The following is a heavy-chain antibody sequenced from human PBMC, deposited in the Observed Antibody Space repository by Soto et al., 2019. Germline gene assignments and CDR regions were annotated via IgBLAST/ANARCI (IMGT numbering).Heavy chain of an antibody. CDR2: ISGSVVST. J-gene: IGHJ4*02. D-gene: IGHD5-18*01. CDR1: GFTFSSYA. V-gene: IGHV3-23*01. Sequence: GGSLRLSCAGSGFTFSSYAMNWVRQAPGKGLEWVSGISGSVVSTYYADSVRGRFTISRDNSKNTLFLHMNSLRAEDTAVYYCAKDHKPGGGYSYASDHWGQGALVTVSS. CDR3: AKDHKPGGGYSYASDH.